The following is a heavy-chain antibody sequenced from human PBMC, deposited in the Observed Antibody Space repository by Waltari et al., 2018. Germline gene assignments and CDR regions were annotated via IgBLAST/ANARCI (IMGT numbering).Heavy chain of an antibody. D-gene: IGHD1-26*01. CDR1: GFSLSSSGMG. CDR3: ARRGVVSGTYYGAFDS. J-gene: IGHJ4*02. Sequence: TLKESGPTLVKPTQTLTLTCTFSGFSLSSSGMGVGWIRQPPGKALEWLALSYWDDDKRYMSCLGSRLTSAKDTTKNQVVLTRTDMDPVDSATYYCARRGVVSGTYYGAFDSGGQGTLVTVSS. V-gene: IGHV2-5*02. CDR2: SYWDDDK.